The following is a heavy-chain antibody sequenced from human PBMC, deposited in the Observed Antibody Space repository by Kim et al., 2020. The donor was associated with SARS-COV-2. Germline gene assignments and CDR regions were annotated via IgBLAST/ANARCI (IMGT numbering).Heavy chain of an antibody. CDR1: GFTFSSYA. CDR2: FCGSGGST. D-gene: IGHD3-10*01. Sequence: GGSLRLSCAASGFTFSSYAMSWVRQAPGKGLEWVSTFCGSGGSTYYADSVKGRFNISRDNSKNTLYLQMNSLRAEDTAVYYCAKDSQKIGRGFYYAFYWYFDLWGRGTLVTISS. V-gene: IGHV3-23*01. CDR3: AKDSQKIGRGFYYAFYWYFDL. J-gene: IGHJ2*01.